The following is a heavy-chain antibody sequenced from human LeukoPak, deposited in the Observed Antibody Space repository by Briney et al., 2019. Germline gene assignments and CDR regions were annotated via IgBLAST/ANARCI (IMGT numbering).Heavy chain of an antibody. CDR3: ARTEGYCSGGSCYSPNWFDP. CDR2: IYYSGST. CDR1: GGSISSYY. D-gene: IGHD2-15*01. V-gene: IGHV4-39*07. J-gene: IGHJ5*02. Sequence: SETLSLTCTVSGGSISSYYWGWIRQPPGKGLEWIGSIYYSGSTYYNPSLKSRVTISVDTSKNKFSLKLSSVTAADTAVYYCARTEGYCSGGSCYSPNWFDPWGQGTLVTVSS.